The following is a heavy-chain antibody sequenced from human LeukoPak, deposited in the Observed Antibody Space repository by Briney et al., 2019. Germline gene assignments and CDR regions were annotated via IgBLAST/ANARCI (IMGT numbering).Heavy chain of an antibody. CDR3: ARALVRGVIDY. CDR2: IHYSGST. Sequence: SETLSLTCTVSGGSISGYYWSWIRQPPGKGLEWIGYIHYSGSTYYNPSLKSRVTISVDTSKNQFSLKLSSVTAADTAVYYCARALVRGVIDYWGQGTLVTVSS. V-gene: IGHV4-59*12. CDR1: GGSISGYY. J-gene: IGHJ4*02. D-gene: IGHD3-10*01.